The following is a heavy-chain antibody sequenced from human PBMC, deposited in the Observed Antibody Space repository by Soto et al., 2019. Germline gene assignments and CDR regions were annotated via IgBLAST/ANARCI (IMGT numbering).Heavy chain of an antibody. CDR1: GSTFTSNG. CDR2: ISTYNENM. J-gene: IGHJ4*01. Sequence: ASVRVSCKVSGSTFTSNGIGWVRQAPGQGLEWMGWISTYNENMDTAPQLQGRLTMTTDTSAKTYYMELTNLKLDDTDLYYCAYVRGYRTGHYSFDFWG. CDR3: AYVRGYRTGHYSFDF. D-gene: IGHD2-8*02. V-gene: IGHV1-18*04.